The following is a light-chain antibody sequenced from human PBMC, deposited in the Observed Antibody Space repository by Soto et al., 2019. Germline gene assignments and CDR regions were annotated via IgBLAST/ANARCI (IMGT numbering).Light chain of an antibody. V-gene: IGKV1-5*03. CDR3: QHYNSYSEA. J-gene: IGKJ1*01. Sequence: DIQMTQSPSTLSGSVGDRVTITCRASQTISSWLAWYQQKPGKAPKLLIYKASTVKSGVPSRFSGSGSGTEFTLTISSLQPDYFATYYCQHYNSYSEAFGQGTKVDI. CDR2: KAS. CDR1: QTISSW.